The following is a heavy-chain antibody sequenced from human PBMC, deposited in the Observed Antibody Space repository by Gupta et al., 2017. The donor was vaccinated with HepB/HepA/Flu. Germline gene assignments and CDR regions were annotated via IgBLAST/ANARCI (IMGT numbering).Heavy chain of an antibody. J-gene: IGHJ4*02. CDR2: ISYDGSNK. V-gene: IGHV3-30*18. CDR3: ANNAAGVFDY. CDR1: GFTFSSYV. Sequence: QVQLVESGGGVVQPGRSLRLSCAASGFTFSSYVMHWVRQAPGKGLEWVAVISYDGSNKYYADSVKGRFTISRDNSKNTLYLQMNSLRAEDTAVYYCANNAAGVFDYWGQGTLVTVSS. D-gene: IGHD6-19*01.